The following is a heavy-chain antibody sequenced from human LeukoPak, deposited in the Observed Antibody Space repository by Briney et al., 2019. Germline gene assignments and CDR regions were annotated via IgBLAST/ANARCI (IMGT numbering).Heavy chain of an antibody. CDR2: IYWDDDK. Sequence: SGPTLVNPTQTLTLTCTFSGFSLSTSGVGVGWIRQPPGKALEWLALIYWDDDKRYSPSLKSRLTITKDTSKNQVVLTMTNVDPVDTATYYCAHTEQQQLVVPTRGFDPWGQGTLVTVSS. J-gene: IGHJ5*02. CDR1: GFSLSTSGVG. V-gene: IGHV2-5*02. CDR3: AHTEQQQLVVPTRGFDP. D-gene: IGHD6-13*01.